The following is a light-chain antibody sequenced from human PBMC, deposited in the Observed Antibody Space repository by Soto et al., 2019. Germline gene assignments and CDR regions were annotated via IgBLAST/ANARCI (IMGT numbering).Light chain of an antibody. V-gene: IGKV3-11*02. J-gene: IGKJ4*01. CDR3: QQRSNWPLT. Sequence: EIVLTQSPATLSLSPGERATLSCRASQSIGSYLAWYQQKPGQAPRLLIYDASNRATGIPARFSGSGSGRDSTLTINSLEPEDFAVYYCQQRSNWPLTFGGGTKVDIK. CDR2: DAS. CDR1: QSIGSY.